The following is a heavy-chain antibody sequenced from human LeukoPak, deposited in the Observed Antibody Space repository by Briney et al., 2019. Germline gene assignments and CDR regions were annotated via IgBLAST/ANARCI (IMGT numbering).Heavy chain of an antibody. D-gene: IGHD3-16*01. CDR3: ARRAYYDSSGFHPTSGYFDL. CDR2: IYSSGIT. J-gene: IGHJ2*01. CDR1: GGSMFSYY. V-gene: IGHV4-4*08. Sequence: SETLSLTCSVSGGSMFSYYWNWIRQPPGKGLGWIGYIYSSGITNYNPSLRSRGTISVATSRNQFSLRLTSVTAEDTAIYYCARRAYYDSSGFHPTSGYFDLWGRGTLVTVSS.